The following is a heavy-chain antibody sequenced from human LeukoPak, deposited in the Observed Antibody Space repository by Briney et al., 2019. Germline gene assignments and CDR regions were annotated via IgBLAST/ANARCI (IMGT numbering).Heavy chain of an antibody. V-gene: IGHV4-61*02. CDR1: GGSISSGSYY. J-gene: IGHJ3*02. Sequence: SPSETLSLTCTVSGGSISSGSYYWSWIRQPAGKGLEWIGRIYTSGSTNYNPSLKTRVTMSVDTSKNQFSLKQSSVPPADTAVYYCARSHPGSGDAFDIWGKGTRVPVSS. CDR3: ARSHPGSGDAFDI. CDR2: IYTSGST. D-gene: IGHD3-10*01.